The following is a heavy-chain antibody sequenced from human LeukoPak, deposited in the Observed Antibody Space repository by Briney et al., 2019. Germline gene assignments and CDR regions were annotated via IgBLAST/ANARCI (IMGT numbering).Heavy chain of an antibody. Sequence: GGSLRLSCEASGFTFSSYSMNWVRQAPGKGLEWVSSISTSSTYIYYADSVKGRFTISRDNAKNSLYLQMNSLRAEDTAVYYCAKGEAITSAWFDSWGQGTLVTVSS. J-gene: IGHJ5*01. D-gene: IGHD5-24*01. V-gene: IGHV3-21*01. CDR1: GFTFSSYS. CDR3: AKGEAITSAWFDS. CDR2: ISTSSTYI.